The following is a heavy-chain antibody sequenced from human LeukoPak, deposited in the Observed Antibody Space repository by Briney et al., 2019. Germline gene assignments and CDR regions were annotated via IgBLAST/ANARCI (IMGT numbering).Heavy chain of an antibody. J-gene: IGHJ4*02. V-gene: IGHV1-2*02. Sequence: ASVKVSCKASGYTFTGYYIHWVRQAPGQGLECMGWINPNSGGTNYARKFQGRVTMTRDTSISTAYMELSRLRSDDTAVYYCARRLKEEDGDYPGYWGQGTLVTVSS. CDR2: INPNSGGT. CDR1: GYTFTGYY. CDR3: ARRLKEEDGDYPGY. D-gene: IGHD4-17*01.